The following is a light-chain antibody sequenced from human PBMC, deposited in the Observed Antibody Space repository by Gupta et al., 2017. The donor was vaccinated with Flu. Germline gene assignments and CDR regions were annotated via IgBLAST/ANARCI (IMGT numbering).Light chain of an antibody. Sequence: QTARITCSGDKLPRQYSSCYQQKPGQAPLLVMYKDTERPSGIPERFSGSSSTATATFIISGVQAEDEADYYCQSARNGAAYPVIFGGGTTLTVL. J-gene: IGLJ2*01. V-gene: IGLV3-25*03. CDR1: KLPRQY. CDR2: KDT. CDR3: QSARNGAAYPVI.